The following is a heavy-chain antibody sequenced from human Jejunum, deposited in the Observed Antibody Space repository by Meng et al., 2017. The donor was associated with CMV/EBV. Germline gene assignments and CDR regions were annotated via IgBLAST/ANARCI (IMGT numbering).Heavy chain of an antibody. J-gene: IGHJ5*02. CDR1: VSSHY. V-gene: IGHV3-53*01. CDR3: ARLRVSCSSTSCYPNWFDP. CDR2: IYSGDTT. D-gene: IGHD2-2*01. Sequence: VSSHYMTWVRQAPGKGLEWVSIIYSGDTTYYADSVKGRFTISRDNSKNTLSLQMNSLRAEDTAVYYCARLRVSCSSTSCYPNWFDPWGQGTLVTVSS.